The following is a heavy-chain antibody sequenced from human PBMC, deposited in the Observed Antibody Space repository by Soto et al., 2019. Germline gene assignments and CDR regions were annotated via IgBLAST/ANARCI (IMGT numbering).Heavy chain of an antibody. V-gene: IGHV3-74*01. J-gene: IGHJ4*02. Sequence: GGSLRLSCAASGFTFSSYWMHWVRQVSGKGLVWVSRINPDGSSTNYADFVRGRFTISRDNAKNTLYLQMNSLRAEDTAIYYCARSESGNYRGWGQGTLVTVSS. CDR1: GFTFSSYW. CDR3: ARSESGNYRG. CDR2: INPDGSST. D-gene: IGHD3-22*01.